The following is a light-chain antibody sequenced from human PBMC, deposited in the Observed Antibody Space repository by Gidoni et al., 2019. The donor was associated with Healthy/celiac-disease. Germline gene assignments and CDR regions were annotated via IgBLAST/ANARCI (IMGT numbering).Light chain of an antibody. CDR1: SSDVGGYNY. CDR2: DVS. J-gene: IGLJ2*01. Sequence: QSALTQPASVSGSPGQSITISCTGTSSDVGGYNYVSWYQQHPGTAPKLMIYDVSNRPSGVSNRFSGPKSGNTASLTISGLQAEDEADYYCSSYTSSSTLVVFGGGTKLTVL. V-gene: IGLV2-14*01. CDR3: SSYTSSSTLVV.